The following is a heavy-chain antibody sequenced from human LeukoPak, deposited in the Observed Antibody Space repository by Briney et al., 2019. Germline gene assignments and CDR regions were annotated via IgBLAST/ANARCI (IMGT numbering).Heavy chain of an antibody. V-gene: IGHV3-21*01. CDR3: ARDLTTAAGLWFDP. CDR2: ISSSSSYI. D-gene: IGHD6-13*01. CDR1: GFTVSSNY. Sequence: GGSLRLSCAASGFTVSSNYMNWVRQAPGKGLEWVSSISSSSSYIYYADSVKGRFTISRDNAKNSLYLQMNSLRAEDTAVYYCARDLTTAAGLWFDPWGQGTLVTVSS. J-gene: IGHJ5*02.